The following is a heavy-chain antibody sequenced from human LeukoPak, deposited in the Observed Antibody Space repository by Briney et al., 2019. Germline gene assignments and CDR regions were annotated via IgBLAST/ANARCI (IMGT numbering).Heavy chain of an antibody. Sequence: GGSLRLSCAASGFTFGDYGMSWVRQAPGKGLEWVSGINWNGGSTGYADSVKGRFTISRDNAKNSLYLQMNSLRAEDTAVYYCASHLQGYCSGGSCQNWGQGTLVTVSS. D-gene: IGHD2-15*01. J-gene: IGHJ4*02. V-gene: IGHV3-20*04. CDR1: GFTFGDYG. CDR2: INWNGGST. CDR3: ASHLQGYCSGGSCQN.